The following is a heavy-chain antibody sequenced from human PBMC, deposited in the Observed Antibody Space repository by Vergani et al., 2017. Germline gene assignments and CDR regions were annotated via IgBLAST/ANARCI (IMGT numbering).Heavy chain of an antibody. V-gene: IGHV4-31*03. CDR1: GGSISSCGYY. J-gene: IGHJ6*02. Sequence: QVQLQESGPGLVKPSQTLSLTCTVAGGSISSCGYYWSWIRQHPGKGLEWIGYIYYSGSTYYNPSLKSRVTISVDTSKNQFSLKLSSVTAADTAVYYCARDHDLTLMDVWGQGTTVTVSS. D-gene: IGHD1-1*01. CDR2: IYYSGST. CDR3: ARDHDLTLMDV.